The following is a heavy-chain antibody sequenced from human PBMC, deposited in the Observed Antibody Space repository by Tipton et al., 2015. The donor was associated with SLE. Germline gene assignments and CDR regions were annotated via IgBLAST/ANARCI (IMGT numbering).Heavy chain of an antibody. CDR1: GVSISSYY. CDR3: ARHYAFTFDY. CDR2: IFYSGTT. D-gene: IGHD2-2*01. Sequence: LRLSCTVSGVSISSYYWSWIRQPPGKGLEWIAFIFYSGTTSYNPSLKSRVTISGDTSKNHLSLKLSSVTAADTAVYYCARHYAFTFDYWGQGTLVTVSS. V-gene: IGHV4-59*08. J-gene: IGHJ4*02.